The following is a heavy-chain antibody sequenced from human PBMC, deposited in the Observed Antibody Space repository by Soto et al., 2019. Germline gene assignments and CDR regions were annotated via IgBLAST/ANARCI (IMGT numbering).Heavy chain of an antibody. CDR3: AREEGVGVVVVAARSEYFQH. Sequence: SETLSLTCTVSGGSISSSSYYWGWIRQPPGKGLEWIGSIYYSGSTYYNPSLKSRVTISVDTSKNQFSLKLSSVTAADTAVYYCAREEGVGVVVVAARSEYFQHWGQGTLVTVSS. D-gene: IGHD2-15*01. CDR2: IYYSGST. J-gene: IGHJ1*01. CDR1: GGSISSSSYY. V-gene: IGHV4-39*02.